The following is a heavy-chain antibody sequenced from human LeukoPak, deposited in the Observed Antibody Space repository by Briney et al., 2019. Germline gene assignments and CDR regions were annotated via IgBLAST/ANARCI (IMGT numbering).Heavy chain of an antibody. CDR1: GYTFTSYY. CDR3: ARIKGAYCSGGSCYYPANYYYGMDV. D-gene: IGHD2-15*01. J-gene: IGHJ6*02. Sequence: ALVKVSCKASGYTFTSYYMHWVRQAPGQGLEWMGIINPSGGSTSSAQKFQGRVTMTRDTSTSTVYMELSSLRSEDTAVYYCARIKGAYCSGGSCYYPANYYYGMDVWGQGTTVTVSS. CDR2: INPSGGST. V-gene: IGHV1-46*01.